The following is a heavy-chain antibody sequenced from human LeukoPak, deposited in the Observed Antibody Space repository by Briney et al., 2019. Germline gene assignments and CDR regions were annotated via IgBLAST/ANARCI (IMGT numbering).Heavy chain of an antibody. D-gene: IGHD6-13*01. V-gene: IGHV3-11*01. CDR1: GFTFSDYY. J-gene: IGHJ6*02. Sequence: GGSLRLSCAASGFTFSDYYMSWIRQAPGKGLEWVSYISSSGSTIYYADSVKGRFTISRDNAKNSLYLQMNGLRAEDTAVYYCARFYSSSWYVDGMDVWGQGTTVTVSS. CDR2: ISSSGSTI. CDR3: ARFYSSSWYVDGMDV.